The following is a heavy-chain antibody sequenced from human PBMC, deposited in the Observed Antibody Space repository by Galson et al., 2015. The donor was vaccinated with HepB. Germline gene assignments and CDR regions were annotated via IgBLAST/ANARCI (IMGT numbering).Heavy chain of an antibody. Sequence: CAISGDSVSSNSAAWNWIRQSPSRGLEWLGRTYYRSKWRNDYAVSVKSRITINPDTSKNQFSLQLNSVTPEDTALYYCARWLHREVYFELWGRGTLVTVSS. D-gene: IGHD5-24*01. J-gene: IGHJ2*01. CDR3: ARWLHREVYFEL. V-gene: IGHV6-1*01. CDR2: TYYRSKWRN. CDR1: GDSVSSNSAA.